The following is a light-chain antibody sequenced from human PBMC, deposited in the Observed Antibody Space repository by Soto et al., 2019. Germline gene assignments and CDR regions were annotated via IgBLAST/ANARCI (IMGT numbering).Light chain of an antibody. V-gene: IGLV2-8*01. CDR2: AVS. Sequence: QSVLTQPPSASGSPGQSVTISCTGTSSDVGGYKYVSWYQQYPGKAPKLMIYAVSKRPSGVPDRFSGSKSGNTDSLTVSGLQAEDEADYCCSSYAGGNNYVFGTGTKVTV. CDR1: SSDVGGYKY. CDR3: SSYAGGNNYV. J-gene: IGLJ1*01.